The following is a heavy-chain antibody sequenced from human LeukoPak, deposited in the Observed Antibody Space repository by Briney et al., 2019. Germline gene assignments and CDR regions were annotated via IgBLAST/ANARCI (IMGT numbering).Heavy chain of an antibody. J-gene: IGHJ4*02. CDR1: GFTLSTYW. Sequence: PGGSLRLSCAASGFTLSTYWMTWVRQTPGKGLEGVANIKQDGSEKYYVDSVKGRFTISRDNAKNSLYLQMNSLRDEDTAIYYCARSRGLDYWGQGTLVTVSS. CDR3: ARSRGLDY. D-gene: IGHD3-16*01. V-gene: IGHV3-7*04. CDR2: IKQDGSEK.